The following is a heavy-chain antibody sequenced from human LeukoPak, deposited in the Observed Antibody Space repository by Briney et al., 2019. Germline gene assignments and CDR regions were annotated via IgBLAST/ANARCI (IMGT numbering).Heavy chain of an antibody. D-gene: IGHD3-22*01. V-gene: IGHV3-21*01. Sequence: GGSLRLSCAASGFTFSSYWMYWVRQAPGKGLEWVSSISSSSSYIYYADSVKGRFTISRDNAKNSLYLQMNSLRAEDTAVYYCARDKDYDSSGYCLGGAFDIWGQGTMVTVSS. CDR2: ISSSSSYI. CDR1: GFTFSSYW. CDR3: ARDKDYDSSGYCLGGAFDI. J-gene: IGHJ3*02.